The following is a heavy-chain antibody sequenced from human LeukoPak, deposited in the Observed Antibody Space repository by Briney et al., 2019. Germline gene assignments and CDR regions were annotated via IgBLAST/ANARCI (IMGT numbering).Heavy chain of an antibody. Sequence: GGSLRLSCAASGFTFRSYAVSWVRQAPGKGLEYVSAISGTGGSTYYADSVKGRFTISRDNSKNTLYLEMNSLRAEDTAVYYCAKDQGNSGYYSRDAFDIWGQGTMVTVSS. CDR2: ISGTGGST. V-gene: IGHV3-23*01. J-gene: IGHJ3*02. CDR3: AKDQGNSGYYSRDAFDI. D-gene: IGHD3-22*01. CDR1: GFTFRSYA.